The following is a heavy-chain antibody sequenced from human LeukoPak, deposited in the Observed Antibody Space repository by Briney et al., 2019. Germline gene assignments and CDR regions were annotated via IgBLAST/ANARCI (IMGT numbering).Heavy chain of an antibody. CDR1: GGSISSSSYY. J-gene: IGHJ4*02. D-gene: IGHD6-19*01. V-gene: IGHV4-39*07. CDR3: ARDKIAVAGLDY. CDR2: IYYSGST. Sequence: PSETLSLTCTVSGGSISSSSYYWGWIRQPPGKGLEWIGSIYYSGSTYYNPSLKSRVTISVDTSKNQFSLKLSSVTAADTAVYYCARDKIAVAGLDYWGQGTLVTVSS.